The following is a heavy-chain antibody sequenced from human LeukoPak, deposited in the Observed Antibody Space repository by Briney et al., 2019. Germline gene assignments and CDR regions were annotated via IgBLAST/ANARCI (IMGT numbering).Heavy chain of an antibody. CDR1: GGSISSGGYY. CDR3: ARGLIAARTGVDY. D-gene: IGHD6-6*01. J-gene: IGHJ4*02. Sequence: PSQTLSLTCTVSGGSISSGGYYWSWIRQHPGKGLEWIGYIYYSGSTYYNPSLKSRVTISVDTSKNQFPLKLSSVTAADTAVYYCARGLIAARTGVDYWGQGTLVTVSS. CDR2: IYYSGST. V-gene: IGHV4-31*03.